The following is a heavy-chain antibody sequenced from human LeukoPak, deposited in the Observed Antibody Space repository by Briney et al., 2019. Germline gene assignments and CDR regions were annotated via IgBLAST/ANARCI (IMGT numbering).Heavy chain of an antibody. V-gene: IGHV1-69*13. Sequence: SVKVSCKASGYTFTGYYMHWVRQAPGQGLEWMGGIIPIFGTANYAQKFQGRVTITADESTSTAYMELSSLRSEDTAVYYCARRDGYKMGYYFDYWGQGTLVTVSS. CDR3: ARRDGYKMGYYFDY. CDR2: IIPIFGTA. D-gene: IGHD5-24*01. CDR1: GYTFTGYY. J-gene: IGHJ4*02.